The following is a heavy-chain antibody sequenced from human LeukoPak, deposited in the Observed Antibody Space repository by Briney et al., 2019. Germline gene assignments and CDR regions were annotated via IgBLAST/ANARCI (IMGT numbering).Heavy chain of an antibody. V-gene: IGHV1-2*02. J-gene: IGHJ4*02. Sequence: ASVKVSCKASGYTFTGYYMHWVRQAPGQGLERMGWINPNSGGTNYAQKFQGRVTMTRDTSISTAYMELSRLRSDDTAVYYCARDGNNQQGVVVFDYWGQGTLVTVSS. CDR3: ARDGNNQQGVVVFDY. CDR1: GYTFTGYY. CDR2: INPNSGGT. D-gene: IGHD1/OR15-1a*01.